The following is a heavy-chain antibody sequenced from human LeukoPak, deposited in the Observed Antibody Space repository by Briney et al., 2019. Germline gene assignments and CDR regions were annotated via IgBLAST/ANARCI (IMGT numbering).Heavy chain of an antibody. CDR1: GFTFTKYW. Sequence: GDSLRLSCAASGFTFTKYWMTWVRQAPGKGLEWVATIKQDGSEKYHVDSVKGRFTISRDNAKNSLYLQMNSLRADDTAVYYCAKNYISGWFGGPDYWGQGTLVTVSS. CDR2: IKQDGSEK. V-gene: IGHV3-7*01. CDR3: AKNYISGWFGGPDY. J-gene: IGHJ4*02. D-gene: IGHD6-19*01.